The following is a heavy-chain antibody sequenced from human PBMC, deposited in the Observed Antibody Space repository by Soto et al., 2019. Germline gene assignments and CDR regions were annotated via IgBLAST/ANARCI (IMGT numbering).Heavy chain of an antibody. D-gene: IGHD4-17*01. J-gene: IGHJ4*02. CDR3: ARDFDYGED. CDR1: GFTFSTYS. V-gene: IGHV3-48*01. CDR2: ISSSSSTI. Sequence: EVQLVESGGGLVQPGGSLRLSCAASGFTFSTYSMNWVRQAPGKGLEWVSYISSSSSTIYYADSVKGRFTISRDNAKNSLYLQMNSLRAEDTAVYYCARDFDYGEDWGQGTLVTVSS.